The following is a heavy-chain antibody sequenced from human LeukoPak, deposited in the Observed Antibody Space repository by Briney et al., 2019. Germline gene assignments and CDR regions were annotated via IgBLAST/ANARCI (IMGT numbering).Heavy chain of an antibody. D-gene: IGHD3-22*01. CDR2: INQDGSER. J-gene: IGHJ5*02. CDR1: GFTFSDYW. V-gene: IGHV3-7*01. Sequence: GGSLRLSCTASGFTFSDYWIGSVRQAPGRGLEWVANINQDGSERHYVDSLRGRFTISRDNDRNSLYLQMNNLRAEDTAVYFCARDRYYFHSSGYYASDLWGQGTLVTVSS. CDR3: ARDRYYFHSSGYYASDL.